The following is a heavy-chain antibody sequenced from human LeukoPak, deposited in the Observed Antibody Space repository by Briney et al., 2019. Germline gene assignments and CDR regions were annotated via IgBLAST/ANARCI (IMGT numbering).Heavy chain of an antibody. CDR2: IKQDGSEK. V-gene: IGHV3-7*01. CDR3: AREFTYYDFWSGYYYGMDV. J-gene: IGHJ6*02. CDR1: GFTFSSYW. D-gene: IGHD3-3*01. Sequence: GGSLRLSCAASGFTFSSYWMSWVRQAPGKGLEWVANIKQDGSEKYYVDSVKGRFTISRDNAKNSLYLQMNSLRAEDTAVYYCAREFTYYDFWSGYYYGMDVWGQGTTATVSS.